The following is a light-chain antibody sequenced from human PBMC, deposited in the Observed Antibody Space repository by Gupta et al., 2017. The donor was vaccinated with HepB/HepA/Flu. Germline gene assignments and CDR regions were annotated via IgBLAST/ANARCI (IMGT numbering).Light chain of an antibody. CDR2: DVS. J-gene: IGLJ2*01. CDR3: CSSAANYILDVV. CDR1: SRDVGGYNY. V-gene: IGLV2-11*01. Sequence: QSALTQPRSVSGSPGQSVTISCTGTSRDVGGYNYVSWYQQHPGKAPKLIIYDVSERPSGVPDRFSGSKSGITASLTISXLXAEDEAXYYCCSSAANYILDVVFGAGTKLSVL.